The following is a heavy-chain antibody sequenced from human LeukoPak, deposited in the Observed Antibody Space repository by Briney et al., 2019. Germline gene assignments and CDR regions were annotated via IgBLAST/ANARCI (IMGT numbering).Heavy chain of an antibody. V-gene: IGHV3-74*01. CDR1: GFTFSNYW. CDR3: TKDLTGDLDY. CDR2: INPDGSYT. D-gene: IGHD7-27*01. J-gene: IGHJ4*02. Sequence: PGGSLRLSCAASGFTFSNYWMHWVHHAPGKGLLWVSRINPDGSYTTYADSVQGRFTISRDNAKNTLYLQMNSLRAEDTAVYYCTKDLTGDLDYWGQGTLVTVSS.